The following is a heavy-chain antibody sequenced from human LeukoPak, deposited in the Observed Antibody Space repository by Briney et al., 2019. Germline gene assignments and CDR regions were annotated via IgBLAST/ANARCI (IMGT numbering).Heavy chain of an antibody. CDR1: GGSINGYS. D-gene: IGHD5-18*01. Sequence: PSETLSLTCSVSGGSINGYSWGWVRQPPGKGLECIGYMFDRGSANHHPSLQNRVTTSVDTSKNEFSLRLTSVTAADTAVYYCARRIQLWSYWHFDLWGRGTLVTVSS. CDR3: ARRIQLWSYWHFDL. V-gene: IGHV4-4*09. J-gene: IGHJ2*01. CDR2: MFDRGSA.